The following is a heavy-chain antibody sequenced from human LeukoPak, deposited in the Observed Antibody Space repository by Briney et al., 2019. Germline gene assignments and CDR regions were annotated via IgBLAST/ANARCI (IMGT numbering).Heavy chain of an antibody. Sequence: SETLSLTCTVSGGSISSYYWSWIRQPPGKGLEWIGYIYYSGSTNYNPSLKSRVTISVDRSKNQFSLKLSSVTAADTAVYYCARFSGTTFIDYWGQGTLVTVSS. CDR2: IYYSGST. CDR1: GGSISSYY. CDR3: ARFSGTTFIDY. J-gene: IGHJ4*02. V-gene: IGHV4-59*12. D-gene: IGHD1-7*01.